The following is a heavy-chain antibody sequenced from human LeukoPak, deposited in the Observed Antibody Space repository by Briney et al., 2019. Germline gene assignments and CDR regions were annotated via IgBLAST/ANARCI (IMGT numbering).Heavy chain of an antibody. CDR1: GGSISTDLYY. D-gene: IGHD6-19*01. CDR2: IYSNGWT. Sequence: PSETLSLTCTVSGGSISTDLYYWTWIRQPAGKGLEWIGRIYSNGWTDYNPPLKSRVSISIDTSKNHFSRKMSLATSADTALYYCARGSGWNSFDPWGQGTLVTVSS. V-gene: IGHV4-61*02. J-gene: IGHJ5*02. CDR3: ARGSGWNSFDP.